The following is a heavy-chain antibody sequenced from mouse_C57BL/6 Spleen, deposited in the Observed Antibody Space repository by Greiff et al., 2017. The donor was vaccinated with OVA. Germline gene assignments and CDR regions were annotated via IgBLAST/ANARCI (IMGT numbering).Heavy chain of an antibody. D-gene: IGHD1-1*01. CDR2: IWSDGST. J-gene: IGHJ4*01. V-gene: IGHV2-6*02. CDR1: GFSLTSYG. Sequence: QVHVKQSGPGLVAPSQSLSITCTVSGFSLTSYGVHWVRQPPGKGLEWLVVIWSDGSTTYNSALKSRLSISKDNSKSQVFLKMNSLQTDDTAMYYCARNYYGSSYTLYAMDYWGQGTSVTVSS. CDR3: ARNYYGSSYTLYAMDY.